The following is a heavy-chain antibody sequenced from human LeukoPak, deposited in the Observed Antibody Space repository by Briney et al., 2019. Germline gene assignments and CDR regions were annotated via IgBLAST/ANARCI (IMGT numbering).Heavy chain of an antibody. J-gene: IGHJ4*02. V-gene: IGHV1-3*01. CDR1: GYTFTSYA. CDR2: INAGNGNT. Sequence: GASVKVSCKASGYTFTSYAMHWVRQAPGQRLEWMGWINAGNGNTKYSRKFQGRVTITRDTSASTAYMELSSLRSEDTAVYYCARDSGGDSDYWGQGTLVTVSS. D-gene: IGHD2-21*02. CDR3: ARDSGGDSDY.